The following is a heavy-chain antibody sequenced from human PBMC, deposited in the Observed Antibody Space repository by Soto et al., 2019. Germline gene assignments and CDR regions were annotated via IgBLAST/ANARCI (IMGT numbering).Heavy chain of an antibody. CDR3: ARGVAPMVYAIRGAWFDP. V-gene: IGHV4-31*03. D-gene: IGHD2-8*01. CDR2: IYYSGST. J-gene: IGHJ5*02. CDR1: GGSISSGGYY. Sequence: SETLSLTCTVSGGSISSGGYYWSWIRQHPGKGLEWIGYIYYSGSTYYNPSLKSRVTISVDTSKNQFSLKLSSVTAADTAVYYCARGVAPMVYAIRGAWFDPWGQGTLVTVSS.